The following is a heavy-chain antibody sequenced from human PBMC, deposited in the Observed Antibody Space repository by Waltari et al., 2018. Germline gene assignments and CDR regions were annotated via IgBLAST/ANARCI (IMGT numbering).Heavy chain of an antibody. CDR1: GGSLSSPR. CDR2: IYISGTT. V-gene: IGHV4-4*07. J-gene: IGHJ4*02. D-gene: IGHD2-15*01. CDR3: ARQATSWSGFDY. Sequence: QLQESGPRLVKPSETLSLTCSVAGGSLSSPRWSWIRQPAGKGLEWIGRIYISGTTNKNPSLESRITVSLDTPKNQFSLKLTSVSAADTAVYYCARQATSWSGFDYWGPGIQVTVSS.